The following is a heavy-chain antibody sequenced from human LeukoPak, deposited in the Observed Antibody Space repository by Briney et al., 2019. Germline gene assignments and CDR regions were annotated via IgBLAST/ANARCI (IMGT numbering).Heavy chain of an antibody. CDR3: ASYDFWSGYYTDN. D-gene: IGHD3-3*01. J-gene: IGHJ4*02. Sequence: SETLSLTCTVSGGSLSSGGYYWSWIRQHPGKGLEWIGYIYYSGSTYYNPSLKSRVTISVDTSKNQFSLKLSSVTAADTAVYYCASYDFWSGYYTDNWGQGTLVTVSS. V-gene: IGHV4-31*03. CDR1: GGSLSSGGYY. CDR2: IYYSGST.